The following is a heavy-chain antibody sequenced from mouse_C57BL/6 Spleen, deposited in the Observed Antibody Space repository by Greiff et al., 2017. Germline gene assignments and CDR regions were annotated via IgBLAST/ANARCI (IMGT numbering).Heavy chain of an antibody. Sequence: DVKLVESGGGLVKPGGSPKLSCAASGFTFSSYAMSWVRQTPEQRLEWVATISDGGSYTYSPDNVKGRFTISRDNAKNNLYRQMSHLKSEDTAMYYCARGGYGRGCAYWGQGTLVTVSA. V-gene: IGHV5-4*03. CDR2: ISDGGSYT. D-gene: IGHD1-1*02. CDR3: ARGGYGRGCAY. J-gene: IGHJ3*01. CDR1: GFTFSSYA.